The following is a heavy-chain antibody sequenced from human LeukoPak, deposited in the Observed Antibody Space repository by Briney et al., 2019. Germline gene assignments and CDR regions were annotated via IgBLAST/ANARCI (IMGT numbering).Heavy chain of an antibody. CDR3: ARGLGSYDSSELTWPMISF. D-gene: IGHD3-22*01. CDR1: GYTFTNYE. J-gene: IGHJ4*02. CDR2: MNPNSGDT. V-gene: IGHV1-8*01. Sequence: ASVKVSCKASGYTFTNYEINWVRQATGHGLEWMGLMNPNSGDTAYAQKFQGRITMTRSTSITTAYMELSGLRSEDTAVYYCARGLGSYDSSELTWPMISFWGQGTQVTVSS.